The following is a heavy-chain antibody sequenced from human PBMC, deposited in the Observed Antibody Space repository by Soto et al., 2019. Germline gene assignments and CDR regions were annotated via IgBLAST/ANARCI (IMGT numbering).Heavy chain of an antibody. CDR2: IDYVGST. CDR1: GDSINSRY. Sequence: SETLSLTCSVSGDSINSRYWSWIRQPPGKGLEWIGYIDYVGSTNYAPSLQSRVTMSVDTSKNQVSLKLRYVTAADTAVYYCVRQRGNYFDFWGQGTLVTVSP. V-gene: IGHV4-59*11. J-gene: IGHJ4*02. CDR3: VRQRGNYFDF. D-gene: IGHD3-10*01.